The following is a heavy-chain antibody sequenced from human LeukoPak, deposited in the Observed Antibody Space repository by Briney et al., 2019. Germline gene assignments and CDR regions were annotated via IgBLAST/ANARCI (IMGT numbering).Heavy chain of an antibody. Sequence: SVKVSCKASGGTFSSYAISWVRQAPGQGLEWMGGIIPIFGTANYAQKFQGRVTITADESTSTAYMELSSLRSDDTAVYYCARDRAAAGTGDYWGQGTLVTVSS. CDR2: IIPIFGTA. J-gene: IGHJ4*02. CDR3: ARDRAAAGTGDY. CDR1: GGTFSSYA. D-gene: IGHD6-13*01. V-gene: IGHV1-69*13.